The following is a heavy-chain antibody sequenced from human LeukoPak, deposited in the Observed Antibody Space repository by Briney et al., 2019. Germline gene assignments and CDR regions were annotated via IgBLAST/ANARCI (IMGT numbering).Heavy chain of an antibody. CDR1: GFTFSNYD. J-gene: IGHJ4*02. Sequence: ASVKVSCKASGFTFSNYDINWVRQAPGQGLEWMGWLNPKSGDTGYAQKFQGRVTMTRNTSISTAYMELSSLRSEDTAVYYCARGLSIAAPDFDYWGQGTLVTVSS. CDR2: LNPKSGDT. CDR3: ARGLSIAAPDFDY. D-gene: IGHD6-13*01. V-gene: IGHV1-8*01.